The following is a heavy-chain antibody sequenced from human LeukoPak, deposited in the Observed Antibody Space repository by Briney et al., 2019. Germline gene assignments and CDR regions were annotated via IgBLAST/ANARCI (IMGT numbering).Heavy chain of an antibody. D-gene: IGHD1-26*01. CDR3: VKGNSGSYPAHRRFEY. Sequence: GGSLRLSCVASGFALSDSWMHWVRQAPGKGLVWVSHISPDGTVTNYADFVKGRFIISRDNSQNTLYLEMNSLRVEDTAVYYCVKGNSGSYPAHRRFEYWGLGTLVTVSS. CDR2: ISPDGTVT. J-gene: IGHJ4*02. V-gene: IGHV3-74*01. CDR1: GFALSDSW.